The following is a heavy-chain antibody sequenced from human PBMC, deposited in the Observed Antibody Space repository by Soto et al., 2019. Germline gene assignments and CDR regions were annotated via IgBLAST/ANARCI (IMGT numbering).Heavy chain of an antibody. CDR2: IRGKADGGTT. CDR1: GFSFVDYA. D-gene: IGHD1-1*01. V-gene: IGHV3-49*03. J-gene: IGHJ4*02. Sequence: EVQLVESGGGLVLPGRSLRLSCTGSGFSFVDYAMSWFRQAPGEGLEWISFIRGKADGGTTEDAASVKGRFTISRDDSTSIVYMQMNGLKSEDPAVYYCTRWKGSYSDYWGQGTLVTVSS. CDR3: TRWKGSYSDY.